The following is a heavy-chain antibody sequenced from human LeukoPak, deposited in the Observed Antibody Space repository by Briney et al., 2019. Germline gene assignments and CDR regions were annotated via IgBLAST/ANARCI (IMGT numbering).Heavy chain of an antibody. D-gene: IGHD4-17*01. Sequence: GESLKISCQASGYSFTNYWIGWVRQMPGKGLEWVGIIYPGDSDTRHSPSFQGQVSISADKSISTAYLQWSSLKASDTAMYYCARSTTVTENDYWGQGTLVTVSS. CDR3: ARSTTVTENDY. J-gene: IGHJ4*02. V-gene: IGHV5-51*01. CDR2: IYPGDSDT. CDR1: GYSFTNYW.